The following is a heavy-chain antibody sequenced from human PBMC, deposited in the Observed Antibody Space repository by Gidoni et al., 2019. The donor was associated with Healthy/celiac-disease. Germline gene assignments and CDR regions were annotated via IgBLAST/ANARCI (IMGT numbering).Heavy chain of an antibody. Sequence: EVQLVESGGGLIQPGGSLRLSCAASGFTVSSNYMSWVRQAPGKGLEWVSVIYSGGSTYYADSVKGRFTISRDNSKNTLYLQMNSLRAEDTAVYYCASGYSGYRYYYYYMDVWGKGTTVTVSS. D-gene: IGHD5-12*01. J-gene: IGHJ6*03. CDR1: GFTVSSNY. CDR2: IYSGGST. V-gene: IGHV3-53*01. CDR3: ASGYSGYRYYYYYMDV.